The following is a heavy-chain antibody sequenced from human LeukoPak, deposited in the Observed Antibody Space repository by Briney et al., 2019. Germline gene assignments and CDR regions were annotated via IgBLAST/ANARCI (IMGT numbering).Heavy chain of an antibody. J-gene: IGHJ4*02. Sequence: GGSLRLSRAASGFTFSSAWMNWVRQAPGKGLEWVGRIKRETDGGTTDYAAPVKGRFTISRDDSKNTLFLQMNSLKTEDTAVYYCTTETAVDYWGQGTLVIVSS. CDR2: IKRETDGGTT. CDR1: GFTFSSAW. V-gene: IGHV3-15*01. CDR3: TTETAVDY.